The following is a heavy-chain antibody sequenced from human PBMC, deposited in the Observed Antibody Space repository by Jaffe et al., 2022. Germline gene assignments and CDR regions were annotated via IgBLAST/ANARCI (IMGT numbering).Heavy chain of an antibody. CDR2: MNPNSGNT. Sequence: QVQLVQSGAEVKKPGASVKVSCKASGYTFTSYDINWVRQATGQGLEWMGWMNPNSGNTGYAQKFQGRVTMTRNTSISTAYMELSSLRSEDTAVYYCARGDTMVQGVIISYYYMDVWGKGTTVTVSS. CDR1: GYTFTSYD. CDR3: ARGDTMVQGVIISYYYMDV. J-gene: IGHJ6*03. D-gene: IGHD3-10*01. V-gene: IGHV1-8*01.